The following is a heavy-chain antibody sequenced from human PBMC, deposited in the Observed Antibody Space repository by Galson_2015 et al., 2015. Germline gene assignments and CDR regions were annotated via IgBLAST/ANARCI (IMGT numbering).Heavy chain of an antibody. V-gene: IGHV3-23*01. D-gene: IGHD3-22*01. Sequence: SLRLSCAASGFTFSNYAMSWVRQAPGKGLEWVSGISGSGGTTYYADSVKGRFTISRDNSKNTLYVQMNSLSAEDTAVYYCVKGVEYYYDTSGYQDHWGQGALVTVSS. CDR1: GFTFSNYA. J-gene: IGHJ4*02. CDR3: VKGVEYYYDTSGYQDH. CDR2: ISGSGGTT.